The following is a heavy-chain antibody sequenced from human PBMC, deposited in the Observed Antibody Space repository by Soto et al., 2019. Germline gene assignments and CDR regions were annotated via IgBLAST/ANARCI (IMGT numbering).Heavy chain of an antibody. D-gene: IGHD3-9*01. J-gene: IGHJ5*02. V-gene: IGHV1-2*02. CDR2: VNPNTGVT. Sequence: QVQLVQSGSEVKKPGASVKVSCQASGYTFTAFYMNWVRQAPGQGLEWMGWVNPNTGVTKYAQKFQGRVTMTRDTSINTAYMELSGLTSDDTAVYYCTTLRLDPWGREPWSPSPQ. CDR1: GYTFTAFY. CDR3: TTLRLDP.